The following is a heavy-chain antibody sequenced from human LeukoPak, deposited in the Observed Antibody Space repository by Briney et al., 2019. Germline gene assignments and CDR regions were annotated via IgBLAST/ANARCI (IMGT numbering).Heavy chain of an antibody. CDR1: GFTVSSNY. CDR2: IYSGGST. D-gene: IGHD6-19*01. Sequence: GGSLRLSCAASGFTVSSNYMSWVRQAPGKGLEWVSVIYSGGSTYYADSVKGRFTISRDNSKNTLYLQMNSLRAEDTAVYYCARVAGWTDYFDYWGQGTLVTVSS. J-gene: IGHJ4*02. V-gene: IGHV3-66*01. CDR3: ARVAGWTDYFDY.